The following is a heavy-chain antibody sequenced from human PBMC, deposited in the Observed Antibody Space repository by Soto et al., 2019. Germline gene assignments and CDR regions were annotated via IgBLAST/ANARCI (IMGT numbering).Heavy chain of an antibody. J-gene: IGHJ6*02. CDR2: ISAYNGNT. Sequence: GASVKVSCKASGGTFSDFAFSWVRQAPGQGLEWMGWISAYNGNTNYAQKLQGRVTMTRDTSTSTVYMELSSLRSEDTAVYYCARDPPLNDKGYYYGMDVWGQGTTVTVSS. D-gene: IGHD3-22*01. CDR3: ARDPPLNDKGYYYGMDV. CDR1: GGTFSDFA. V-gene: IGHV1-18*01.